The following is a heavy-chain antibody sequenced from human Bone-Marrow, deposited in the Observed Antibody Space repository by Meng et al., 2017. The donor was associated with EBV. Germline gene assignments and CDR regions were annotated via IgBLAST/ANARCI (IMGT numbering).Heavy chain of an antibody. V-gene: IGHV1-18*01. CDR2: ISADKGNR. CDR3: ARDLGYTSSCHDY. CDR1: GYTFTSYA. Sequence: VQLVQFGVERKKTGASVKVSCKTSGYTFTSYAISWVRKAPGKGLEWMGWISADKGNRNYAQKFQDRVTLTTDTSTRTAYMELRSLRSDDTAVYFCARDLGYTSSCHDYWGQGTLVTVSS. D-gene: IGHD6-13*01. J-gene: IGHJ4*02.